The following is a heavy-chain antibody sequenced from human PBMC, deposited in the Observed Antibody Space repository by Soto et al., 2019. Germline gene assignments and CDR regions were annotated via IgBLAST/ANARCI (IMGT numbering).Heavy chain of an antibody. D-gene: IGHD1-26*01. CDR3: AKRGSGSYFDY. CDR1: GFTFSNHA. Sequence: EVQLLESGGGLVQPGGSLRLSCAASGFTFSNHAMRWVRQAPGKGLEWVSAISGSGDSTYYADSVKGRFTISRDNSKNTLYLQMNSLRAEDTAVYYCAKRGSGSYFDYWGQGTLVTVSS. CDR2: ISGSGDST. V-gene: IGHV3-23*01. J-gene: IGHJ4*02.